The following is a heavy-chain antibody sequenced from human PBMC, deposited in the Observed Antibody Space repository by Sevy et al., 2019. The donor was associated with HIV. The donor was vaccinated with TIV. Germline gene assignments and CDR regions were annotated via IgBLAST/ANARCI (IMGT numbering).Heavy chain of an antibody. CDR2: INPNSGGT. CDR3: ARMGDYYVSSGYYPLKF. Sequence: ASVKVSCKASGYTFTAYYIHWVRQAPGQGLEWMGWINPNSGGTYFTKKFQDSVTLTTDTSVNTAYMELRSLRFDDTAVYYCARMGDYYVSSGYYPLKFWGQRTLVTVSS. CDR1: GYTFTAYY. D-gene: IGHD3-22*01. V-gene: IGHV1-2*02. J-gene: IGHJ4*02.